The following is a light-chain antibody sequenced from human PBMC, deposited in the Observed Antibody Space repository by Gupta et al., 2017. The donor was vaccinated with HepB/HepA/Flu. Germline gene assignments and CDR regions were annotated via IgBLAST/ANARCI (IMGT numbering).Light chain of an antibody. J-gene: IGLJ2*01. Sequence: SVLTQPPSASGAPGQRVTISCSGSNSNIGSNYLYWYQQLPGTAPKLLIFRDDRRPSGVADRFSASKSGTSASLAISGLGSEDEADYYCAAWDDILSGVVFGGGTKLTVL. CDR1: NSNIGSNY. CDR2: RDD. V-gene: IGLV1-47*01. CDR3: AAWDDILSGVV.